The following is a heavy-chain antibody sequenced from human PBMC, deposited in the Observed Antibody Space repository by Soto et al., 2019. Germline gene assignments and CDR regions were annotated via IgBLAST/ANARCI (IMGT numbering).Heavy chain of an antibody. CDR1: GFTFSSYA. D-gene: IGHD1-26*01. J-gene: IGHJ4*02. CDR3: ARDGGSYPFDY. CDR2: ISYDGSNK. Sequence: QVQLVESGGGVVQPGRSLRLSCAASGFTFSSYAMHWVRQAPGKGLEWVAVISYDGSNKYYGDSVKGRFTISRDNSKNTLYVQMNSLRAEDTAVYYCARDGGSYPFDYWGQGTLVTVSS. V-gene: IGHV3-30-3*01.